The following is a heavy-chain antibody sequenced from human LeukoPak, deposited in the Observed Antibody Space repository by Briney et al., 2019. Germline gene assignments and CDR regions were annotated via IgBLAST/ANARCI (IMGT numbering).Heavy chain of an antibody. J-gene: IGHJ3*02. V-gene: IGHV1-24*01. D-gene: IGHD3-3*01. CDR3: ATSVGVVIIVDAFDI. CDR2: FDPEDGET. CDR1: GYTLTELS. Sequence: ASVKVSCKVSGYTLTELSMHWVRQAPGKGLEWIGGFDPEDGETIYAQKFQGRVTMTEDTSTDTAYMELSSLRSEDTAVYYCATSVGVVIIVDAFDIWGQGTMVTVSS.